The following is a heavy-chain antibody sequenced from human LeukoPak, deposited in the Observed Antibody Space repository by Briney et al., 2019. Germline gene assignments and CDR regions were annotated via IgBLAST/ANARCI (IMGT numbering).Heavy chain of an antibody. CDR1: GFTFSSYA. CDR3: AKAPPYSSSWLNYFDY. V-gene: IGHV3-23*01. D-gene: IGHD6-13*01. CDR2: ISGSGGST. Sequence: GSLRLSCAASGFTFSSYAMSWVRQAPGKGLEWVSAISGSGGSTYYADSVKGRFTISRDNSKNTLYLQMNSLRAEDTAVYYCAKAPPYSSSWLNYFDYWGQGTLVTVSS. J-gene: IGHJ4*02.